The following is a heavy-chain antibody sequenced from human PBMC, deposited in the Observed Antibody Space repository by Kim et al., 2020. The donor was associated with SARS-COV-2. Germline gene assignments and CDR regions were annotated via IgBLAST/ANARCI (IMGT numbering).Heavy chain of an antibody. D-gene: IGHD5-12*01. J-gene: IGHJ4*02. V-gene: IGHV3-48*02. CDR3: ARDPRDGYNYNSRDELDY. CDR2: ISSSSSTI. CDR1: GFTFSSYS. Sequence: GGSLRLSCAASGFTFSSYSMNWVRQAPGKGLEWVSYISSSSSTIYYADSVKGRFTISRDNAKNSLYLQMNSLRDEDTAVYYCARDPRDGYNYNSRDELDYWGQGTLVTVSS.